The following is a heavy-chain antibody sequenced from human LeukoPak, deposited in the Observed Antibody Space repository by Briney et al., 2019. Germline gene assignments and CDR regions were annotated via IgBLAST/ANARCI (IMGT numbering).Heavy chain of an antibody. J-gene: IGHJ4*02. V-gene: IGHV5-51*01. Sequence: HGESLKISCKGSGYSFTSYWIGWVRQMPGKGLEWMGSIYPGDSDARYSPSFQGQVTISADKSISTAYLQWSSLKASDTAMYYCARQSSSYGAPTFDYWGQGTLVTVSS. D-gene: IGHD4-17*01. CDR3: ARQSSSYGAPTFDY. CDR1: GYSFTSYW. CDR2: IYPGDSDA.